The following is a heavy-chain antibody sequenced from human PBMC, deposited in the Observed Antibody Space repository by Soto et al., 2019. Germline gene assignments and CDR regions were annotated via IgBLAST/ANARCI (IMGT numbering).Heavy chain of an antibody. Sequence: VGSLRLSCAASGFTFSDYYMSWIRQPPGKGLDWVSYISNSDSPIYYADSVKGRFTISRDNAKNSLYLQMNSLRVDDTAVYYCVRVGKNWNQLDYWGQGTLVTVS. CDR2: ISNSDSPI. D-gene: IGHD1-1*01. V-gene: IGHV3-11*01. J-gene: IGHJ4*02. CDR1: GFTFSDYY. CDR3: VRVGKNWNQLDY.